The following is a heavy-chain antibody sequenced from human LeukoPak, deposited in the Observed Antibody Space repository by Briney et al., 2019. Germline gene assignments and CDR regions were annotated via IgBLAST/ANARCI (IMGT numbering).Heavy chain of an antibody. CDR2: ISSSGSTI. CDR1: GFTFSDYY. D-gene: IGHD2-21*02. CDR3: ARPRRDCGGDCDCFDY. V-gene: IGHV3-11*01. J-gene: IGHJ4*02. Sequence: GGSLRLSCAASGFTFSDYYMSWIRQAPGKGLEWVSYISSSGSTIYYADSVKGRFTISRDNAKNSLYLQMNSLRAEDTAVYYCARPRRDCGGDCDCFDYWGQGTLVTVSS.